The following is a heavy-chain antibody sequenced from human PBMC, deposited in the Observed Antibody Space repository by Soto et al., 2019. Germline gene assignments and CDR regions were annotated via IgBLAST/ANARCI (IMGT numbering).Heavy chain of an antibody. CDR1: GFAVSNNY. D-gene: IGHD3-22*01. CDR2: VYSGGTT. CDR3: ARAGSPFDSDSSGYWGFDH. J-gene: IGHJ4*02. Sequence: PGGSLRLSCVASGFAVSNNYMNWVRQAPGKXLEWVSVVYSGGTTYYADSVRGRFTVSRDDSKNTLFLQMSSLRAEDTAVYYCARAGSPFDSDSSGYWGFDHWGQGTLVTVSS. V-gene: IGHV3-53*01.